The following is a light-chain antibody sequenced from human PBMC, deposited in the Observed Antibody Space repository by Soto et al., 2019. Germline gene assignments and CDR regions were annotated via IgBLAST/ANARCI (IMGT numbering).Light chain of an antibody. CDR2: DVT. CDR1: SSDVGGFEY. CDR3: GSITRSSTSV. Sequence: QSVLSQPASVSGSPGQSITISCTGTSSDVGGFEYVSWYQHQPGKAPKLIIYDVTKRPPGVSNRFSGSKSGNTASLTISGIQAEDEGDYYCGSITRSSTSVFGTGTKATVL. J-gene: IGLJ1*01. V-gene: IGLV2-14*01.